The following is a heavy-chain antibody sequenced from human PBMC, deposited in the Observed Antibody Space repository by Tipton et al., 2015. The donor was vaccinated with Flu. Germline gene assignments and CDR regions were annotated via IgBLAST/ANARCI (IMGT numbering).Heavy chain of an antibody. J-gene: IGHJ4*02. CDR1: GGSISSYY. V-gene: IGHV4-59*01. D-gene: IGHD5-24*01. CDR2: IYYSGST. Sequence: TLSLTCTVSGGSISSYYWSWIRQPPGKGLEWIGYIYYSGSTNYNPSLKSRVTISLDTSKNQFSLRVNPVTAADTAVYYCATSGWRDPRWSFVFWGLGILVTGSS. CDR3: ATSGWRDPRWSFVF.